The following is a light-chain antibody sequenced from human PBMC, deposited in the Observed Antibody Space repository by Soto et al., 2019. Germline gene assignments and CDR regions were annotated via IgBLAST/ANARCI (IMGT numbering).Light chain of an antibody. CDR2: AAS. Sequence: DIQMTQSPSSLSASVGDRVTITCRASQSISAYLNWYQQRPGKAPKLLIYAASRLQSGVPSRFSGSGSGTDLTLSINNLQPEDFATYYCQQSYSNPRTFGQGTKVELK. CDR3: QQSYSNPRT. V-gene: IGKV1-39*01. CDR1: QSISAY. J-gene: IGKJ1*01.